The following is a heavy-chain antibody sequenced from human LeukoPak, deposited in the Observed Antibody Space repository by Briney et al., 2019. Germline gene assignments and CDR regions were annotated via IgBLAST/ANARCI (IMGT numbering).Heavy chain of an antibody. CDR1: GYTFTSYG. J-gene: IGHJ4*02. CDR3: ARHLSHYYDTSGYSDF. Sequence: ASVKVSCKASGYTFTSYGISWVRQAPGQGLEWVGWISVYNGNTNYAQKLQGRVTMTTDTSTSTAYMELGSLRSDDTAVYYCARHLSHYYDTSGYSDFWGQGTLVTVSS. CDR2: ISVYNGNT. D-gene: IGHD3-22*01. V-gene: IGHV1-18*01.